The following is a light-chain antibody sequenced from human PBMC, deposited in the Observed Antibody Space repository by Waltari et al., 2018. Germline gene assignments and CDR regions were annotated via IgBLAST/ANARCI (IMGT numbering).Light chain of an antibody. V-gene: IGLV2-14*01. CDR1: STDLGGHNY. CDR2: EVS. Sequence: QSALTQPASVSGSPGQSITISCTGTSTDLGGHNYVSWYQQHPGKAPKLIIYEVSNRPSGVSNRFAGSKSGNTASPTIAGLQAEDEADYYCSSYTSSSSHYVFGAGTKVTVL. J-gene: IGLJ1*01. CDR3: SSYTSSSSHYV.